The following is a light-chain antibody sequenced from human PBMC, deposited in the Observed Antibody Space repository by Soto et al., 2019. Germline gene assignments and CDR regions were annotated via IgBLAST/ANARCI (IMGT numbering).Light chain of an antibody. Sequence: EVVLTQSPVNLSLSPAGRATRCCRASQSFRGLLAWYQQKPGQAPRLLIYDAYNRATGIPPRFSGSGSGTDFTLTISSLEPEDSAVYYCQQRHMWPITFGQGTRLEIK. CDR2: DAY. J-gene: IGKJ5*01. CDR3: QQRHMWPIT. V-gene: IGKV3-11*01. CDR1: QSFRGL.